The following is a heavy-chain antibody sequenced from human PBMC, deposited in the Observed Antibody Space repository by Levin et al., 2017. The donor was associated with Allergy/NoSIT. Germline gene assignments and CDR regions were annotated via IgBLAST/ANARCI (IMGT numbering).Heavy chain of an antibody. V-gene: IGHV1-69*04. CDR2: IIPILGIA. D-gene: IGHD2-2*01. CDR1: GGTFSSYT. Sequence: GASVKVSCKASGGTFSSYTISWVRQAPGQGLEWMGRIIPILGIANYAQKFQGRVTITADKSTSTAYMELSSLRSEDTAVYYCARDRGSPPEVPAAIWYFDYWGQGTLVTVSS. J-gene: IGHJ4*02. CDR3: ARDRGSPPEVPAAIWYFDY.